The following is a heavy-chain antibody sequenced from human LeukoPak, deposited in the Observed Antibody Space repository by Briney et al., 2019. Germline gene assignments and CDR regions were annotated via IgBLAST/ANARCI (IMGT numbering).Heavy chain of an antibody. CDR2: INPNSGGT. J-gene: IGHJ3*02. CDR1: GYTFTGYY. V-gene: IGHV1-2*02. D-gene: IGHD6-19*01. CDR3: ARPSGWSHAFDI. Sequence: APVKVSCKASGYTFTGYYMHWVRQAPGQGLEWMGWINPNSGGTNYAQKFQGRVTMTRDTSISTAYMELSRLRSDDTAVYYCARPSGWSHAFDIWGQGTMVTVSS.